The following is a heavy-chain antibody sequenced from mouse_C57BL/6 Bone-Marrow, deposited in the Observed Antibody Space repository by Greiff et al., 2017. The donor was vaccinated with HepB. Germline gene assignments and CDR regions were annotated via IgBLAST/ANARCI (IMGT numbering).Heavy chain of an antibody. CDR2: ILPGSGST. CDR3: ASPIYDGYLAWFAY. Sequence: QVQLKQSGAELMKPGASVKLSCKATGYTFTGYWIEWVKQRPGHGLEWIGEILPGSGSTNYNEKFKGKATFTADTSSNTAYMQLSSLTTEDSAIYYCASPIYDGYLAWFAYWGQGTRVTVSA. V-gene: IGHV1-9*01. J-gene: IGHJ3*01. D-gene: IGHD2-3*01. CDR1: GYTFTGYW.